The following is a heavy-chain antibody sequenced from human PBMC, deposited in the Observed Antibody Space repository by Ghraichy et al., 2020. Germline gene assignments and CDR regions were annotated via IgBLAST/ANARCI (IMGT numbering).Heavy chain of an antibody. Sequence: SETLSLTCAVYGGSFSGYYWSWIRQPPGKGLEWIGEINHSGSTNYNPSLKSRVTISVDTSKNQFSLKLSSVTAADTAVYYCARGRHHIGSGSYGPHYYYDGMDVWGQGTTVTVSS. J-gene: IGHJ6*02. D-gene: IGHD3-10*01. CDR3: ARGRHHIGSGSYGPHYYYDGMDV. CDR2: INHSGST. V-gene: IGHV4-34*01. CDR1: GGSFSGYY.